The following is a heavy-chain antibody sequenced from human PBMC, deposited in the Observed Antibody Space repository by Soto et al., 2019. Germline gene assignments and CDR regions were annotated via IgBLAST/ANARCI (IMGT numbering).Heavy chain of an antibody. CDR3: ARNMDYYYGPGSGNGHGV. CDR1: GYTFSAYY. J-gene: IGHJ6*02. D-gene: IGHD3-10*01. CDR2: INPKFGDT. V-gene: IGHV1-2*02. Sequence: QVQLVQSGAEVKEPGDSVRVSCEASGYTFSAYYIHWVRQAPGQGLEWMGWINPKFGDTTYAQYFQGRVTMTRDMSISTVYMELSRLPSDDTAIYYCARNMDYYYGPGSGNGHGVWGQGTTVTVFS.